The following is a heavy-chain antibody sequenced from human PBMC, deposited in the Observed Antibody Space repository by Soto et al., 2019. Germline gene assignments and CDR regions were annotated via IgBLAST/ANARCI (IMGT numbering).Heavy chain of an antibody. CDR3: ARAPQIVAMGRPFDY. V-gene: IGHV4-34*01. CDR2: INHSGST. J-gene: IGHJ4*02. CDR1: VGSFSGYS. D-gene: IGHD5-12*01. Sequence: AETLSLSCSVYVGSFSGYSWNWSRQPPGKGLEWIGEINHSGSTNYNPSLKSRVTISLDTSKNQFSLRLTSLTAADTAVYFCARAPQIVAMGRPFDYWGQGILVTVSS.